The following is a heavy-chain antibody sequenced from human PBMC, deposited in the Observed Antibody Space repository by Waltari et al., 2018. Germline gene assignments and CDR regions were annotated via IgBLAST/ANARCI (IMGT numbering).Heavy chain of an antibody. Sequence: EVQLVESGGGFVKPGGSLRLSCAASGISFRDAWMSWVRQAPGKGLEWVGRIRSKSDDETTDYAAPVKGRFTISRDDSENTLYLHMDSLKTDDTGVYYCRVVTIVTADYWGQGTLVTVSS. J-gene: IGHJ4*02. D-gene: IGHD2-21*02. CDR1: GISFRDAW. V-gene: IGHV3-15*01. CDR3: RVVTIVTADY. CDR2: IRSKSDDETT.